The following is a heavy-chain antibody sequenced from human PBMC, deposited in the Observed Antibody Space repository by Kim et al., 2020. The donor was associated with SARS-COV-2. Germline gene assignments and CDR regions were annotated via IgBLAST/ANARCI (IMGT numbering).Heavy chain of an antibody. V-gene: IGHV4-30-2*04. D-gene: IGHD3-10*01. CDR3: ARDGPRGYYGSGSPRYGMDV. Sequence: RVTISVDTSKNQFSLKLSSVTAADTAVYYCARDGPRGYYGSGSPRYGMDVWGQGTTVTVSS. J-gene: IGHJ6*02.